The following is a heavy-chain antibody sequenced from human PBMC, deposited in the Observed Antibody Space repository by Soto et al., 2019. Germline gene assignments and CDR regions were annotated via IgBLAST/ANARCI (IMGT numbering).Heavy chain of an antibody. CDR2: INSDGSST. Sequence: GGSLRLSCAASGFTFSSYWMHWVRQAPGKGLVWVSRINSDGSSTSYAYSVKGRFTISRDNAKNTLYLQMNSLRAEDTAVYYCARELGYCSGGSCYSYRTYQGMDGWGQGTTVTVSS. V-gene: IGHV3-74*01. CDR3: ARELGYCSGGSCYSYRTYQGMDG. D-gene: IGHD2-15*01. J-gene: IGHJ6*02. CDR1: GFTFSSYW.